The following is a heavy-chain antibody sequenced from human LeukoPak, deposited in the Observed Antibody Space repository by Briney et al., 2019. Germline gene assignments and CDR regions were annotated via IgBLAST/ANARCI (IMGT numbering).Heavy chain of an antibody. J-gene: IGHJ4*02. V-gene: IGHV4-4*07. CDR3: AREGPGATPFDY. D-gene: IGHD2-2*01. Sequence: SETLSLTCDVSGVSISSHYWNWTRQPAGKGLEWIGRIYSRGSADYNPSLKSRVIMSADTSKNQCSLEVTSVTAADTAVYYCAREGPGATPFDYWGQGTLVTVSS. CDR1: GVSISSHY. CDR2: IYSRGSA.